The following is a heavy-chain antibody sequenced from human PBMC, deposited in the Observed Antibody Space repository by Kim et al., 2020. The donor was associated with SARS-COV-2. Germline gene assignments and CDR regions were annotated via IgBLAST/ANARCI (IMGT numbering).Heavy chain of an antibody. CDR1: GYTLTELS. CDR2: FDPEDGET. Sequence: ASVKVSCKVSGYTLTELSMHWVRQAPGKGLEWMGGFDPEDGETIYAQKFQGRVTMTEDTSTDTAYMELSSLRSEDTAVYYCATVGFRITFGGVIAPRDFDYWGQGTLVTVSS. V-gene: IGHV1-24*01. J-gene: IGHJ4*02. CDR3: ATVGFRITFGGVIAPRDFDY. D-gene: IGHD3-16*02.